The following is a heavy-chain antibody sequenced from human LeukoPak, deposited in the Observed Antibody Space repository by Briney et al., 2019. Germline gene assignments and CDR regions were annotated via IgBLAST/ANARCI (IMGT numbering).Heavy chain of an antibody. V-gene: IGHV3-21*01. Sequence: GGSLRLSCAASGFTFSIYSMNWVRQVPGKGLEWVSSISSNSNYIYYADSVKGRFTISRDNAKNSLYLQMNSLRAEDTAVYYCARPYHYDSSGYPYWGQGTLVTVSS. CDR3: ARPYHYDSSGYPY. CDR1: GFTFSIYS. D-gene: IGHD3-22*01. J-gene: IGHJ4*02. CDR2: ISSNSNYI.